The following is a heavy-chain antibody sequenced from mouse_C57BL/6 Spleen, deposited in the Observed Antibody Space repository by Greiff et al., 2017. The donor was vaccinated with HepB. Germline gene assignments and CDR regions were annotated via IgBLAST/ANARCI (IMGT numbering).Heavy chain of an antibody. CDR3: TRGTTVDAMDY. CDR2: IDPETGGT. V-gene: IGHV1-15*01. CDR1: GYTFTDYE. Sequence: QVQLQQSGAELVRPGASVTLSCKASGYTFTDYEMHWVKQTPVHGLEWIGAIDPETGGTAYNQKFKGKAILTADKSSSTAYMELRSLTSEDSAVYYCTRGTTVDAMDYWGQGTSGTVSS. J-gene: IGHJ4*01. D-gene: IGHD1-1*01.